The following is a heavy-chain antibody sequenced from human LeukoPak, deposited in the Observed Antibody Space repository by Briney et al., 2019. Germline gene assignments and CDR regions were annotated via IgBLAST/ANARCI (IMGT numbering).Heavy chain of an antibody. CDR1: GYSFTSYW. V-gene: IGHV5-10-1*01. CDR3: ARLWHYGYYYYGMDV. J-gene: IGHJ6*02. D-gene: IGHD4-17*01. Sequence: PGGSLRLSCKGSGYSFTSYWISWVRQMPGKGLEWMGRIDPSDSYTNYSPSFQGHVTISADKSISTAYLQWSSLKASDTAMYYCARLWHYGYYYYGMDVWGQGTTVTVSS. CDR2: IDPSDSYT.